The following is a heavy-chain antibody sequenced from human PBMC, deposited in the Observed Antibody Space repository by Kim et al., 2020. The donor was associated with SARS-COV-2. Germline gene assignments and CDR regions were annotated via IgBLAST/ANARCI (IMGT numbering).Heavy chain of an antibody. CDR3: ANGLTVVTPFGSNAFDI. J-gene: IGHJ3*02. D-gene: IGHD2-21*02. V-gene: IGHV3-30*18. CDR1: GFTFSSYG. Sequence: GGSLRLSCAASGFTFSSYGMHWVRQAPGKGLEWVAVISYDGSNKYYADSVKGRFTISRDNSKNTLYLQMNSLRAEDTAVYYCANGLTVVTPFGSNAFDIWGQGTMVTVSS. CDR2: ISYDGSNK.